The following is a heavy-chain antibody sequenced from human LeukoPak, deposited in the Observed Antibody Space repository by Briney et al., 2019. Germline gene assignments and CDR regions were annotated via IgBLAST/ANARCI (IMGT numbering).Heavy chain of an antibody. J-gene: IGHJ5*02. CDR2: IYHSGST. D-gene: IGHD5-18*01. Sequence: SQTLSLTCAVSGGSISSGGYSWSWIRQPPGKGLEWIGYIYHSGSTYYNPSLKSRVTISVDRSKNQFSLKLSSVTAADTAVYYCAREATAHPYNWFDPWGQGTLVTVSS. CDR1: GGSISSGGYS. CDR3: AREATAHPYNWFDP. V-gene: IGHV4-30-2*01.